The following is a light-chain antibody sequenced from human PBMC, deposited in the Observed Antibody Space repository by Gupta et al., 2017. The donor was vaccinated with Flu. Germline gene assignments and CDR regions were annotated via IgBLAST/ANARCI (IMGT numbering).Light chain of an antibody. CDR1: QSFSNSY. CDR2: GTS. Sequence: VLTQSPGTLSLSPGERATLSCRASQSFSNSYLDWDQQKPGQAPRLLIYGTSNRAAGIKDRFSGSGSGTDFTRTSSRMEPEDFEGYDGQQFNNFGQGTKLDI. J-gene: IGKJ2*01. V-gene: IGKV3-20*01. CDR3: QQFNN.